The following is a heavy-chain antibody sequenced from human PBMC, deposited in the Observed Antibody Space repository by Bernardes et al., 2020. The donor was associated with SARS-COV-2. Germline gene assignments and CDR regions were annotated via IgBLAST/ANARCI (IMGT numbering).Heavy chain of an antibody. Sequence: GGSLRLSCAASGFTFGTYWMSWVRQAPGKGLEWVANIKQDGSEEFYVDSVKGRFTISRDNSKNSLFLQMNSLRAEDTAVYYCARMGLGSGWYSLANHIDHWGQGTLVTVSS. V-gene: IGHV3-7*01. CDR3: ARMGLGSGWYSLANHIDH. J-gene: IGHJ4*02. CDR2: IKQDGSEE. CDR1: GFTFGTYW. D-gene: IGHD6-19*01.